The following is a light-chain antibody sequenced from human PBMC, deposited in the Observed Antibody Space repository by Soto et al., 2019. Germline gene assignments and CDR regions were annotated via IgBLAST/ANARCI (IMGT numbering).Light chain of an antibody. CDR1: SSEVGGYNY. J-gene: IGLJ1*01. V-gene: IGLV2-8*01. CDR3: ISYAGSSNV. CDR2: EVN. Sequence: QSVLTQPPSASGSPGQSVAISCTGTSSEVGGYNYVSWYQQHPGKAPTLMLYEVNKRPSGVPDRFSGSKSGNTASLTVSGLQAEDEADYYCISYAGSSNVVGTGTKVTVL.